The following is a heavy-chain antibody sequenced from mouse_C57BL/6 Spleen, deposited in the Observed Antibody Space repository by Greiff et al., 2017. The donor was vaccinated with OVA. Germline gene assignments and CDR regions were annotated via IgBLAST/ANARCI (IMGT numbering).Heavy chain of an antibody. CDR3: AIYDYLYYFDY. V-gene: IGHV1-69*01. CDR2: IDPSDSYT. Sequence: VKLQQPGAELVMPGASVKLSCKASGYTFTSYWMHWVKQRPGQGLEWIGEIDPSDSYTNYNQKFKGKSTLTVDKSSSTAYMQLSSLTSEDSAVYYCAIYDYLYYFDYWGQGTTLTVSS. CDR1: GYTFTSYW. J-gene: IGHJ2*01. D-gene: IGHD2-4*01.